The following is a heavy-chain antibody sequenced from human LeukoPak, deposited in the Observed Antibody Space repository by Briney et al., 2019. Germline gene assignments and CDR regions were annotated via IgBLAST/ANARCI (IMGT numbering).Heavy chain of an antibody. D-gene: IGHD5-24*01. J-gene: IGHJ4*02. CDR3: AKSRDGYNSAADY. Sequence: QPGGSLRLSCAASGFTFSSYAMSWVRQAPGKGLEWVSGISGSGGSTYYADPVKGRFTISRDNSKNTLYLQMNSLRAEDTAVYYCAKSRDGYNSAADYWGQGTLVTVSS. CDR1: GFTFSSYA. CDR2: ISGSGGST. V-gene: IGHV3-23*01.